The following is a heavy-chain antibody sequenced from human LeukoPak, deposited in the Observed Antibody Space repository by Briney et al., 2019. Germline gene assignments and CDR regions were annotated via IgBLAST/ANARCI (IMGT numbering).Heavy chain of an antibody. V-gene: IGHV1-69*13. D-gene: IGHD1-14*01. CDR1: GGTFSSYA. Sequence: ASVKVSCKASGGTFSSYAISWVRQAPGQGLEWMGGVIPIFGTANYAQKFQGRVTITADESTSTAYMELSSLRSEDTAVYYCAKDASDTGYYFDYWGQGTLVTVSS. CDR3: AKDASDTGYYFDY. J-gene: IGHJ4*02. CDR2: VIPIFGTA.